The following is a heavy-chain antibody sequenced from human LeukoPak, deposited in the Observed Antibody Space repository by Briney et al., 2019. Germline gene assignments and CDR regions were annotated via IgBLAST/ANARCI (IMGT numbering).Heavy chain of an antibody. D-gene: IGHD2-15*01. V-gene: IGHV2-70*04. CDR1: GFSLSTTGMR. Sequence: SGPTLVKPTQTLILTCTFSGFSLSTTGMRVSWIRKPPGKALEWLARIDWDDDKFYSTSLRTRLTISKDTSKNQVVLTMTDMDPVDTATYYCARLQGAYCSGGGCSNWFDPWGQGTLVTVSS. CDR2: IDWDDDK. CDR3: ARLQGAYCSGGGCSNWFDP. J-gene: IGHJ5*02.